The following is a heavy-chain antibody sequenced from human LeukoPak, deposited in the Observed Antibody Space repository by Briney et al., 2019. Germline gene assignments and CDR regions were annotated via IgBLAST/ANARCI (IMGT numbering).Heavy chain of an antibody. V-gene: IGHV1-69*13. J-gene: IGHJ4*02. CDR3: AREGDTTMIRPFEY. CDR2: IIPIFGTA. CDR1: GGTFSTYA. D-gene: IGHD5-18*01. Sequence: SVKVSCKASGGTFSTYAVSWVREAPGQALEWMGGIIPIFGTANYAQKFQGRVTITADVSTRIAYMELSSLRSEDTAVYYCAREGDTTMIRPFEYWGQGTLVTVSS.